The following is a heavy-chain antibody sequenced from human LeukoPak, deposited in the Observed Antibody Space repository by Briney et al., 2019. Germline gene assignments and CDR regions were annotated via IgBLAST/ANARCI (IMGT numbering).Heavy chain of an antibody. D-gene: IGHD3-10*01. CDR1: GFTFSSYA. CDR3: ANSYGSGSYYNYYYYGMDV. J-gene: IGHJ6*02. V-gene: IGHV3-23*01. Sequence: QPGGSLRLSCAASGFTFSSYAMSWVRQAPGEGLEWVSAISGSGGSTYYADSVKGRFTISRDNSKNTLYLQMNSLRAEDTAVYYCANSYGSGSYYNYYYYGMDVWGQGTTVTVSS. CDR2: ISGSGGST.